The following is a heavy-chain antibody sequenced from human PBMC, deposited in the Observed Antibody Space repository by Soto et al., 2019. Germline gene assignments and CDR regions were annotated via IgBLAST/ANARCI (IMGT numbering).Heavy chain of an antibody. J-gene: IGHJ6*02. V-gene: IGHV4-34*01. CDR3: ARGLSCGWGSRFYYYGMDV. Sequence: SETLCLTCAVYGGSFSGYYWSWIRQPPGKGLEWIGEINHSGSTNYNPSLKSRVTISVDTSKNQFSLKLSSVTAADTAVYYCARGLSCGWGSRFYYYGMDVWGQGTSVTGS. CDR1: GGSFSGYY. D-gene: IGHD6-19*01. CDR2: INHSGST.